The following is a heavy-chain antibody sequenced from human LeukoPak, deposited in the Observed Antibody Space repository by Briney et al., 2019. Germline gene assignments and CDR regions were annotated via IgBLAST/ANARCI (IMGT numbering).Heavy chain of an antibody. D-gene: IGHD6-13*01. V-gene: IGHV3-7*01. CDR3: AREPGFWPSIAAAGKNDWFDP. CDR2: LKQDGSEK. J-gene: IGHJ5*02. Sequence: GGSLRLSCAASGFTFSSFWMSWDGQAPGKGLKGLANLKQDGSEKAYVDSVKGRFTISKDNAKNSLYLQMNSLRAEDTAVYYCAREPGFWPSIAAAGKNDWFDPWGQGTLVTVSS. CDR1: GFTFSSFW.